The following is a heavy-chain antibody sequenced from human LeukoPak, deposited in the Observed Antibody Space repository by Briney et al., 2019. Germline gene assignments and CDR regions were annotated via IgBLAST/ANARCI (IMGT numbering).Heavy chain of an antibody. J-gene: IGHJ4*02. CDR1: GGSISSGSYY. Sequence: SETLSLTCTVSGGSISSGSYYWSWIRQPAGKGLEWIGRIYTSGSTNYNPSLKSRVTISVDTSKNQFSLRLSSVTAADTAVYFCAAVTSTFDYWGQGTLVTVSS. V-gene: IGHV4-61*02. CDR2: IYTSGST. CDR3: AAVTSTFDY. D-gene: IGHD4-23*01.